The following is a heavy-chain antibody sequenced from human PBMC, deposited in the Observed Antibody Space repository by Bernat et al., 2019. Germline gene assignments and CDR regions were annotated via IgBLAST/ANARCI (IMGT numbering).Heavy chain of an antibody. D-gene: IGHD2-15*01. CDR3: ASNPRYCSGGSCYSSIDY. V-gene: IGHV4-39*01. CDR2: IYYSGST. CDR1: GGSIISSSYY. J-gene: IGHJ4*02. Sequence: QLQLQESGPGLVKPSETLSLTCTVSGGSIISSSYYWGWIRQPPGKGLEWIGSIYYSGSTYYNPSLKSRVTISVDTSKNQFSLKLSSVTAADTAVYYCASNPRYCSGGSCYSSIDYWGQGTLVTVSS.